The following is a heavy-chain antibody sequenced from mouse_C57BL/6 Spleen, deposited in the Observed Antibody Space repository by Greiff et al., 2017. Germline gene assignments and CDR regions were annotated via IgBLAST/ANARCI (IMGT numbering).Heavy chain of an antibody. CDR3: AKSVYYGYDVEWYFDV. CDR2: IYPGSGST. D-gene: IGHD2-2*01. CDR1: GYTFPSYW. J-gene: IGHJ1*03. V-gene: IGHV1-55*01. Sequence: VQLQQPGAELVKPGASVKMSCKASGYTFPSYWITWVKQRPGQGLEWIGDIYPGSGSTNYNEKFKSKATLTVDTSSSTAYMQLSSLTSEDSAVYYCAKSVYYGYDVEWYFDVWGTGTTVTVSS.